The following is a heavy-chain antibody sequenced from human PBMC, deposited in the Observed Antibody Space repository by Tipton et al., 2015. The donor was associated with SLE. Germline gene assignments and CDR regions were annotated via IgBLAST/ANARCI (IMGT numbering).Heavy chain of an antibody. CDR3: ARDPKY. Sequence: TLSLTCSVSGGSISSSSYYWGWIRQSPGKGLEWIGNIYQSGSTYYNPSLKSRVTISVDTSKNQLSLKLTSVTAADTAVYYCARDPKYWGQGTLVIVSS. CDR1: GGSISSSSYY. J-gene: IGHJ4*02. V-gene: IGHV4-39*07. CDR2: IYQSGST.